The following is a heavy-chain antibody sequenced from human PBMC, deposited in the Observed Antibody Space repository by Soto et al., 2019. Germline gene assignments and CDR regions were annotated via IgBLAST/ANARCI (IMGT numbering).Heavy chain of an antibody. V-gene: IGHV4-59*01. CDR1: GASIRSYY. D-gene: IGHD4-17*01. CDR2: IYYSGST. J-gene: IGHJ4*02. CDR3: TRVGGYYGDYPNLDY. Sequence: SETLSLTCTVYGASIRSYYWSWIRQPPGKGLEWIGNIYYSGSTNYNPSRKSRVTMSVDMSKNQVSLKLSSVTAADTAVYYCTRVGGYYGDYPNLDYWGQGALVTV.